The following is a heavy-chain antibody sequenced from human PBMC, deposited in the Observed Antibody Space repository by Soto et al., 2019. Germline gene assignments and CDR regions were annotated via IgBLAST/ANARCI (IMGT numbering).Heavy chain of an antibody. V-gene: IGHV3-21*06. J-gene: IGHJ4*02. CDR3: ARESEDFTSHFDY. CDR1: GFTFTRYS. CDR2: ISSTTNYI. Sequence: EVQLVESGGGLVKPGGSLRLSCAASGFTFTRYSMNWVRQAPGKGLEWVSSISSTTNYIYYGDSMKGRFTISRDNAKNSLYLEMNSRRDEGTAVYYCARESEDFTSHFDYWGQGTLVTVSS.